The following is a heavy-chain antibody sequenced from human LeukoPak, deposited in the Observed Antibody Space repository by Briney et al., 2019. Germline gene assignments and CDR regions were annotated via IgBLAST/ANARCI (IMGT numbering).Heavy chain of an antibody. J-gene: IGHJ6*03. D-gene: IGHD2-2*01. CDR3: ARGVIPIVVVPAAIGGDYYYMDV. CDR2: INHSGST. Sequence: PSETLSLTCAVYGGSFSGYYWSWIRQPPGKGLEWIGEINHSGSTNYNPSLKSRVTISVDTSKNQFSLKLSSVTAADTAVYYCARGVIPIVVVPAAIGGDYYYMDVWAKGPRSPSP. V-gene: IGHV4-34*01. CDR1: GGSFSGYY.